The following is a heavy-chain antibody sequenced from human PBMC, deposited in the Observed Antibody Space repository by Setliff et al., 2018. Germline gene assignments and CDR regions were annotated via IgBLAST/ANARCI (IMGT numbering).Heavy chain of an antibody. V-gene: IGHV4-39*07. J-gene: IGHJ3*02. CDR3: ARGKIRITMIVVPTGGAFDI. D-gene: IGHD3-22*01. CDR1: GGRISGSNHY. CDR2: MYSGGNT. Sequence: SETLSLTCTVSGGRISGSNHYWGWVRQPPGKGLEWIGSMYSGGNTYYNPSLKSRATISIDTSKNQFSLKLNSVTAADTAVYYCARGKIRITMIVVPTGGAFDIWGQGTMVTVSS.